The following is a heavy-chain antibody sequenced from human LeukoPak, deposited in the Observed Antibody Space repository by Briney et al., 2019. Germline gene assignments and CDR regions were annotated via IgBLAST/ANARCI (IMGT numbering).Heavy chain of an antibody. Sequence: SVKVSCKASGGTFSSYAISWVRQAPGQGLEWMGGIIPIVGTANYAQKFQGRVTLTTDESTSTAYMELSSLRSEDTAVYYCARDHHDYVWGSYRNFDYWGQGGLVGVSS. CDR1: GGTFSSYA. J-gene: IGHJ4*02. V-gene: IGHV1-69*05. CDR2: IIPIVGTA. CDR3: ARDHHDYVWGSYRNFDY. D-gene: IGHD3-16*02.